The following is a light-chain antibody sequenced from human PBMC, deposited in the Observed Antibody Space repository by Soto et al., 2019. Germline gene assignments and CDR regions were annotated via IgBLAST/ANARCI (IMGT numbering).Light chain of an antibody. CDR3: HQSYSALWT. CDR2: AAS. J-gene: IGKJ1*01. Sequence: DIQVTQSPSSLSASVGDRVIITCRASQSISSYLNWYRQKPGRAPNLLIYAASKLQSGVPSRFSGSGSGTDFTLTISSLQPGDFAIYYCHQSYSALWTFGQGTKVEIK. CDR1: QSISSY. V-gene: IGKV1-39*01.